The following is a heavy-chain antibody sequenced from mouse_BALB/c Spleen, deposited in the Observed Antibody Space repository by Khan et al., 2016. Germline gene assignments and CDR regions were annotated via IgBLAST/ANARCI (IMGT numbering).Heavy chain of an antibody. Sequence: VELVESGPGLVAPSQSLSITCTVSGFSLTNSGVHWIRQPPGKGLEWLGVIWPGGSTDYNSALMSRLSITKDNSQNQVFLKMISLQTDDTAMYYCARDDQDYDAWFASWGQGTLVILSA. CDR3: ARDDQDYDAWFAS. J-gene: IGHJ3*01. V-gene: IGHV2-9*02. CDR1: GFSLTNSG. D-gene: IGHD2-4*01. CDR2: IWPGGST.